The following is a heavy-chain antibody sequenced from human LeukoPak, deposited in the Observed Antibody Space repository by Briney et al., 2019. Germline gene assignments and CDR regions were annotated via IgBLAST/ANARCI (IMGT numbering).Heavy chain of an antibody. CDR1: GFTFSSYA. J-gene: IGHJ3*01. CDR3: AKKRIAVAGPDAFDF. CDR2: ISGRGGST. Sequence: GGSLRLSCAASGFTFSSYAMSWVRQAPGKGLEWVSAISGRGGSTYYADSVKGQFTISRDNSKNTLYQQMNSLRAEDTAVYYCAKKRIAVAGPDAFDFWGQGTMVTVSS. D-gene: IGHD6-19*01. V-gene: IGHV3-23*01.